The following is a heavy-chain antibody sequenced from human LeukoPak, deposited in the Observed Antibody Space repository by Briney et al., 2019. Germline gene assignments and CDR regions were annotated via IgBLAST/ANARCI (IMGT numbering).Heavy chain of an antibody. Sequence: SETLSLTCTVSGGSISSYYWSWIRQPPGKGLEWIGYIYYSGSTNYNPSLKSRVTISVDTFKNQFSLKLSSVTAADTAVYYCARETGAVAGLDYWGQGTLVTVSS. CDR2: IYYSGST. V-gene: IGHV4-59*01. CDR3: ARETGAVAGLDY. D-gene: IGHD6-19*01. CDR1: GGSISSYY. J-gene: IGHJ4*02.